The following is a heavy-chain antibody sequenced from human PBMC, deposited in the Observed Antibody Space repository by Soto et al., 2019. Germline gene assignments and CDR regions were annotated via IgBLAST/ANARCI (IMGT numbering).Heavy chain of an antibody. CDR1: GYTFTSYG. CDR2: ISAYNGNT. J-gene: IGHJ6*02. Sequence: ASVKASCKASGYTFTSYGISWVRQAPGQGLEWMGWISAYNGNTNYAQKLQGRVTMTTDTSTSTAYMELRSLRSDDTAVYYCARGSGSYFYYYYGMDVWGQGTTVTVSS. V-gene: IGHV1-18*01. D-gene: IGHD1-26*01. CDR3: ARGSGSYFYYYYGMDV.